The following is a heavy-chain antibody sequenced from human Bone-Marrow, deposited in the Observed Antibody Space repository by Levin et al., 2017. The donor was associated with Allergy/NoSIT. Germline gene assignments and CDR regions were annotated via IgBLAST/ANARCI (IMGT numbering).Heavy chain of an antibody. D-gene: IGHD3-16*02. CDR3: AGANVAGYNRYYNYGMGV. V-gene: IGHV3-7*01. CDR2: IKTDGSEN. J-gene: IGHJ6*02. CDR1: GFTFRDYW. Sequence: PGGSLRLSCVGSGFTFRDYWMTWVRQAPGKGLEWVANIKTDGSENYFVDSVRGRFTISRDNAESVVYLQMNNLRAEDTALYYGAGANVAGYNRYYNYGMGVWGQGTRVTVSS.